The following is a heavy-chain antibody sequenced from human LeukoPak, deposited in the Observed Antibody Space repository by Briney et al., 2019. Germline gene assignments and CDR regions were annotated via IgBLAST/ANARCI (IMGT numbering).Heavy chain of an antibody. CDR1: GFTFSTYA. V-gene: IGHV3-23*01. J-gene: IGHJ4*02. Sequence: GGSLRLSCAASGFTFSTYAMSWVRLAPGKGLEWVSGISGSGGSTYYADSVKGRFTSSRDNSNNTLYLQMNSLRAEDTAVYYCAGARRDVDYWGQGTLVTVSS. CDR2: ISGSGGST. D-gene: IGHD6-6*01. CDR3: AGARRDVDY.